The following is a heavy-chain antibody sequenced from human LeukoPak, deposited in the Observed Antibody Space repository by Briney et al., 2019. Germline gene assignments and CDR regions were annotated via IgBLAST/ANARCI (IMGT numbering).Heavy chain of an antibody. V-gene: IGHV3-23*01. CDR3: ARSFRKTYYYDSSGFDI. Sequence: PGGTLRLSCAASGFTFSSHGMSWVRQAPGKGLEWVSAISASGGSTYYADSVKGRFTISRDNAKNSLYLQMNSLRAEDTAVYYCARSFRKTYYYDSSGFDIWGQGTMVTVSS. CDR1: GFTFSSHG. CDR2: ISASGGST. J-gene: IGHJ3*02. D-gene: IGHD3-22*01.